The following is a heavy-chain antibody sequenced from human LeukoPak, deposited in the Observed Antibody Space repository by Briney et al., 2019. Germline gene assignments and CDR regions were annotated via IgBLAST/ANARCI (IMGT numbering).Heavy chain of an antibody. CDR1: GYSISSGRY. Sequence: SETLSLTCTVSGYSISSGRYWGWIRQPPGKGLEWIATINYSGSTYYSPSLKSRVTISIDRSNNQFSLELNFATAADTAFYYCARARVTTITGFDSWGQGTLVTVSS. J-gene: IGHJ4*02. CDR2: INYSGST. D-gene: IGHD5-12*01. V-gene: IGHV4-38-2*02. CDR3: ARARVTTITGFDS.